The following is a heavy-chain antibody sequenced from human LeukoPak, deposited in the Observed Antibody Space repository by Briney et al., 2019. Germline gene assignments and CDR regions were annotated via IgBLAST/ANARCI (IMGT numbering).Heavy chain of an antibody. CDR1: GFTFSSYG. CDR3: ARDRRVAAATSDWFDP. V-gene: IGHV3-33*01. D-gene: IGHD2-15*01. Sequence: GGSLRLSCAASGFTFSSYGMHWVRQAPGKGLEWVAVIWYDGSNKYYADSVKGRFTISRDNSKNTLYLQMNSLRAEDTAVYYCARDRRVAAATSDWFDPWGQGTLVTVSS. J-gene: IGHJ5*02. CDR2: IWYDGSNK.